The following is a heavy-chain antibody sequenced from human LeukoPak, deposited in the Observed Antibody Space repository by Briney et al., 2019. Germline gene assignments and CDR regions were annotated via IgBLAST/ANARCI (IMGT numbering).Heavy chain of an antibody. CDR2: ISTSGIYI. Sequence: AGGSLRLSCAASGFTFSSYNMNWVRQAPGKGLEWVSSISTSGIYIYYADSLKGRFTISRDNAKNSLYLQMNSLRAEDTAVYYCARDLTDPPYYYYYIDVWGKGTTVTISS. CDR3: ARDLTDPPYYYYYIDV. J-gene: IGHJ6*03. CDR1: GFTFSSYN. V-gene: IGHV3-21*01.